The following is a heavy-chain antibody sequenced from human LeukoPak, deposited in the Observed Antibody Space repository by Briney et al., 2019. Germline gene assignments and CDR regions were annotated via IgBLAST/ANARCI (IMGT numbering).Heavy chain of an antibody. CDR2: INPNSGGT. D-gene: IGHD1-26*01. CDR1: AYTFTAYY. V-gene: IGHV1-2*02. Sequence: ASVKVSCKASAYTFTAYYIHWVRQAPGQGLEWMGWINPNSGGTNYAQKFQGRVTMTRDTSISTACMELSRLRSNDTAVYYCAREGLGGLLSDYWGQGTLVTVSS. CDR3: AREGLGGLLSDY. J-gene: IGHJ4*02.